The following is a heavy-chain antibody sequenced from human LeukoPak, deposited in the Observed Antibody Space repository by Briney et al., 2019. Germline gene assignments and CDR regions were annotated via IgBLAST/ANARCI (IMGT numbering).Heavy chain of an antibody. Sequence: GASVTVSCKASGYTFTGYYMHWVRQAPGQGLEWMGWINPNSGGTNYAQKFQGRVTMTRDTSINTAYMELSRLRSDDTAVYYCARAAGGSYGADAFDIWGPGTMVTVSS. CDR1: GYTFTGYY. J-gene: IGHJ3*02. V-gene: IGHV1-2*02. CDR2: INPNSGGT. CDR3: ARAAGGSYGADAFDI. D-gene: IGHD1-26*01.